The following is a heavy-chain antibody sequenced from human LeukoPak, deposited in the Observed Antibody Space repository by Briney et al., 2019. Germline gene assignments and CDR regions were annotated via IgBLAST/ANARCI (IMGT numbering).Heavy chain of an antibody. J-gene: IGHJ5*02. CDR1: GFTFSSYA. CDR2: ISYDGSNK. V-gene: IGHV3-30-3*01. CDR3: ARELAGGCFPSSTSCGNWFDP. Sequence: GGSLRLSCAASGFTFSSYAMRWVRQAPGKGLEWVAVISYDGSNKYYADSVKGRFTISRDNSKNTLYLQMNSLRAEDTAVYYCARELAGGCFPSSTSCGNWFDPWGQGTLVTVSS. D-gene: IGHD2-2*01.